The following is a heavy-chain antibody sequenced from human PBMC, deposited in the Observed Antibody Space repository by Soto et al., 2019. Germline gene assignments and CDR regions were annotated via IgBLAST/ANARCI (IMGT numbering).Heavy chain of an antibody. D-gene: IGHD5-12*01. CDR1: GGSISSGGYY. Sequence: PSETLSLTCTVSGGSISSGGYYWSWIRQHPGKGLEWIGYIYYSGSTYYNPSLKSRVTISVDTSKNQFSLKLSSVTAEDTAVYYCARSQPPMDRSGSDSLYYYGMDVCGQGTTVTVSS. J-gene: IGHJ6*02. CDR2: IYYSGST. CDR3: ARSQPPMDRSGSDSLYYYGMDV. V-gene: IGHV4-31*03.